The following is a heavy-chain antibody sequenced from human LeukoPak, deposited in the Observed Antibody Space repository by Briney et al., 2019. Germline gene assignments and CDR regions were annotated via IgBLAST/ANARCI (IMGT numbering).Heavy chain of an antibody. Sequence: PSETLSLTCVVYGGSFSGYYWSWIRQPPGKGLEWIGEINHSGSTNYNPSLKSRVTISVDTSKNQFSLKLSSVTAADTAVYYCARAAMYYYDSSGHFDYWGQGTLVTVSS. J-gene: IGHJ4*02. V-gene: IGHV4-34*01. D-gene: IGHD3-22*01. CDR3: ARAAMYYYDSSGHFDY. CDR1: GGSFSGYY. CDR2: INHSGST.